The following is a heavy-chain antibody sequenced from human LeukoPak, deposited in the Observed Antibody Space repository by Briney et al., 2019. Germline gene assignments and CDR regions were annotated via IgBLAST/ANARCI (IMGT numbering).Heavy chain of an antibody. D-gene: IGHD5-24*01. V-gene: IGHV3-30*04. Sequence: GGSLRLSCVASGFTFHNFAMQWVRQAPGKGLEWVAVISNDERNKYYTDSVKGRFTISRDNSKNTVYLQMNSLRTEDTAVYYCARPSPPGDGYNPCDYWGPGALVIVSS. CDR3: ARPSPPGDGYNPCDY. CDR2: ISNDERNK. CDR1: GFTFHNFA. J-gene: IGHJ4*02.